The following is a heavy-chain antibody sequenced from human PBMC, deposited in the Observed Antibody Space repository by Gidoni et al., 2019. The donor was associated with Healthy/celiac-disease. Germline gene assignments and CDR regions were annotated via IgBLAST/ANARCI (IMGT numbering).Heavy chain of an antibody. D-gene: IGHD3-22*01. Sequence: QVQLVESGGGAVQPGRPLRLSCAASGFTFSSYGMHWVRQAPGKGLEWVAVISYDGSNKYYADSVKGRFTISRDNSKNTLYLQMNSLRAEDTAVYYCAKQSGAYDSSGYYVRYYYGMDVWGQGTTVTVSS. CDR1: GFTFSSYG. CDR2: ISYDGSNK. CDR3: AKQSGAYDSSGYYVRYYYGMDV. V-gene: IGHV3-30*18. J-gene: IGHJ6*02.